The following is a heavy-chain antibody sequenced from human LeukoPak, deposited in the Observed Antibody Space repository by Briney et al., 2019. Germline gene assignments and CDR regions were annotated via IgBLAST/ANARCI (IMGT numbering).Heavy chain of an antibody. CDR3: AKDSGDYPHYHYGMDV. D-gene: IGHD4-17*01. CDR2: ISKSGDST. J-gene: IGHJ6*02. Sequence: PGGSLRLSCAASGFIFRFYAMSWARRAPGKGLEWISSISKSGDSTYNADSVKGRVSISRDNSKNTLYLQMNSLRVDDAAVYFCAKDSGDYPHYHYGMDVWGQGTTVTVSS. V-gene: IGHV3-23*01. CDR1: GFIFRFYA.